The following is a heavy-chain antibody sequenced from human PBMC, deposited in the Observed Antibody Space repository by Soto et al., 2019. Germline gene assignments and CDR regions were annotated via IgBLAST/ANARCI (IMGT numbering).Heavy chain of an antibody. CDR1: GGTFSAYA. Sequence: SVKVSCKASGGTFSAYAISWVRQAPGQGLEWMGGILPLSGTSNYTQRFQGRVTITADTSTSTAYMELSSLRSDDTAVYYCARTNARKYYDYVWADYRREGMDVWGQGTTVTVSS. J-gene: IGHJ6*02. CDR3: ARTNARKYYDYVWADYRREGMDV. D-gene: IGHD3-16*02. CDR2: ILPLSGTS. V-gene: IGHV1-69*06.